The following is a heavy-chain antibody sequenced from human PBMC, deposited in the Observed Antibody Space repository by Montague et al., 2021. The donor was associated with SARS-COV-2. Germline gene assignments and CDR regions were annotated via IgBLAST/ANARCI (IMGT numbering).Heavy chain of an antibody. CDR2: ITHRGST. CDR3: ARWISRLRGVDE. J-gene: IGHJ4*02. CDR1: GGSFSGYY. V-gene: IGHV4-34*01. Sequence: SETLSLTCAVYGGSFSGYYWTWIRQAPGKGLEWIGEITHRGSTTXNPSLESRVTISVDTSKKQFSLKLRPVTAADTAVYYCARWISRLRGVDEWGQGTLVTVSS. D-gene: IGHD3-10*01.